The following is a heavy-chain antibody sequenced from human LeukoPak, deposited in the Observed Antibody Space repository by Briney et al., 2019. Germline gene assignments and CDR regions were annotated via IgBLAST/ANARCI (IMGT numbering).Heavy chain of an antibody. CDR2: IIPISGTA. D-gene: IGHD3-9*01. CDR1: GGTFSSYA. Sequence: VASVKVSCKASGGTFSSYAISWVRQAPGQGLEWMGGIIPISGTANYAQKFQGRVTITADESTSTAYMELSSLRSEDTAVYYCARGREVLRYFDWLLNNWFDPWGQGTLVTVSS. CDR3: ARGREVLRYFDWLLNNWFDP. V-gene: IGHV1-69*01. J-gene: IGHJ5*02.